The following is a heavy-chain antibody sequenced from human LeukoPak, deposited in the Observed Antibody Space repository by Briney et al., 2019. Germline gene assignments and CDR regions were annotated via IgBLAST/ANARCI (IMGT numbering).Heavy chain of an antibody. Sequence: SETLSLTCTVSGGSISSFYWSWIRQPPGKGLEWIGYIYYGGSTNYNPSLKSRVTISVDNSKKQLSLKLRSVTAADTAVYYCARPSHANWFDPWGQGTLVTVSS. CDR2: IYYGGST. V-gene: IGHV4-59*01. J-gene: IGHJ5*02. CDR1: GGSISSFY. CDR3: ARPSHANWFDP.